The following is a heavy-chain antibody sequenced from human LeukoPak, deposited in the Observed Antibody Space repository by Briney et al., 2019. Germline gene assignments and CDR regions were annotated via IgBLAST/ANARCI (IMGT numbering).Heavy chain of an antibody. D-gene: IGHD3-10*01. V-gene: IGHV3-30*18. Sequence: GGSLRLSCAASGFTFSNYGIHWVRQAPGKGLEWVALLSYDGSNKYYADSVKGRFTISRDNSRNTLYLQMNSLRADDTAVYYCAKTLAGDGMDVWGKGTTVTVSS. J-gene: IGHJ6*04. CDR3: AKTLAGDGMDV. CDR1: GFTFSNYG. CDR2: LSYDGSNK.